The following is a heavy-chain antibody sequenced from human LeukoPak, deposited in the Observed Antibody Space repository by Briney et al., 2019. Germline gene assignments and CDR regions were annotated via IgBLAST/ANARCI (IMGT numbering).Heavy chain of an antibody. J-gene: IGHJ4*02. CDR2: MNPNSGNT. CDR1: GYTFTSYD. D-gene: IGHD6-19*01. CDR3: ATGGWDYFDY. Sequence: ASVKVSCKASGYTFTSYDINWVRQATGQGLEWMGWMNPNSGNTAYAQKFQGRVTMTEDTSTDTAYMELSSLRSEDTAVYYCATGGWDYFDYWGQGTLVTVSS. V-gene: IGHV1-8*02.